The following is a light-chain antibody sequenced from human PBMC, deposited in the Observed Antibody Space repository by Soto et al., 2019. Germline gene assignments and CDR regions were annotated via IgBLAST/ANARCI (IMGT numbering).Light chain of an antibody. V-gene: IGKV1-33*01. CDR1: QDISNH. J-gene: IGKJ4*01. Sequence: DIQMTQSPSSLSAPVGDRVTITCPATQDISNHLNWYQQKPGKAPNLLIYDASNLEMGVPSRFSGSGSGTDFTLTIRGLQPEDLATYYCQQFNNIPLTFGGGTKVDI. CDR3: QQFNNIPLT. CDR2: DAS.